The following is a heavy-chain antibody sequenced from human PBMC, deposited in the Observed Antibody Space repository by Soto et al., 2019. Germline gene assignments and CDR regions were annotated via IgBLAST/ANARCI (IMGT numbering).Heavy chain of an antibody. V-gene: IGHV4-39*01. Sequence: QLQLQESGPGLVKPSETLSLTCSVSGGSISGSSYYWGWIRQPPGQGLEWIGSVYYTGSTYYDPSLKSRVTISLDASKNQFSLKLSSLTAADTAVYYCARLSYRSGWVDYWGQGTLVTVSS. CDR1: GGSISGSSYY. CDR3: ARLSYRSGWVDY. CDR2: VYYTGST. D-gene: IGHD6-19*01. J-gene: IGHJ4*02.